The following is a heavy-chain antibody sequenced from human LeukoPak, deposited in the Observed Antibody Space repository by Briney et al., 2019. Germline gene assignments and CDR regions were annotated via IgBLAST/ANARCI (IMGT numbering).Heavy chain of an antibody. D-gene: IGHD2-15*01. CDR1: GFTFSSYA. V-gene: IGHV4-59*01. J-gene: IGHJ5*02. CDR3: AREYCSGGSCYSYNWFDP. Sequence: NSGGSLRLSCAASGFTFSSYAMSWVRQAPGKGLEWIGYIYYSGSTNYNPSLKSRVTISVDTSKNQFSLKLSSVTAADTAVYYCAREYCSGGSCYSYNWFDPWGQGTLVTVSS. CDR2: IYYSGST.